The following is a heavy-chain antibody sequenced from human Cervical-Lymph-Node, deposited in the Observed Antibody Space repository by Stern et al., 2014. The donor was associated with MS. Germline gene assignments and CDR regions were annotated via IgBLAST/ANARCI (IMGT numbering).Heavy chain of an antibody. CDR2: LSYDGSDT. CDR3: VKRGITEVRGVRLGDY. Sequence: QVQLVDSGGGVVQPGRSLRLTCTVSGFTFSSYGMHWVRQAPGKGLERVSVLSYDGSDTYYAESVKGRFTISRDNSKNTLYLEMRSLRPEDTAVYYCVKRGITEVRGVRLGDYWGPGTLVIVSS. J-gene: IGHJ4*02. D-gene: IGHD3-10*01. V-gene: IGHV3-30*18. CDR1: GFTFSSYG.